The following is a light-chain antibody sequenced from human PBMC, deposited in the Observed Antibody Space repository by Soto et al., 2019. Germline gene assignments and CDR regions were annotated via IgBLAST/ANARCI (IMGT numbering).Light chain of an antibody. CDR1: SSNIGAGYD. CDR2: GNS. CDR3: QSYDSSLSGNHV. Sequence: QLVLTQPPSVSGAPGQRVTISCTGSSSNIGAGYDVHWYQQLPGTAPKLLIYGNSNRPSGVPDRFSGSKSGTSASLAITGLQAEDEADYYCQSYDSSLSGNHVFGTGTKVTVL. J-gene: IGLJ1*01. V-gene: IGLV1-40*01.